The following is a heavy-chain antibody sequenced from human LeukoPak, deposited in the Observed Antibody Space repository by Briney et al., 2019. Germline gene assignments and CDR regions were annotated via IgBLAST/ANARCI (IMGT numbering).Heavy chain of an antibody. CDR2: IYSGESA. CDR3: ARLAGGSGLDY. Sequence: SETLSLTCTVSGGSISGYYWSWIRQPPGMGLEWIGNIYSGESASYNPSLKSRVTKSVDTSKNHFYLKMSSMTAGDTAVYYCARLAGGSGLDYWGQGTLVTVSS. D-gene: IGHD6-19*01. V-gene: IGHV4-59*01. CDR1: GGSISGYY. J-gene: IGHJ4*02.